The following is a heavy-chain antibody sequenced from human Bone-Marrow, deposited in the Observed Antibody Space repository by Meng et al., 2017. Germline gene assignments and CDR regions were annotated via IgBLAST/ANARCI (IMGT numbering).Heavy chain of an antibody. D-gene: IGHD3-10*01. J-gene: IGHJ3*02. CDR3: ARRLLWFGELLHAFDI. V-gene: IGHV3-7*01. CDR2: IKQDGSEK. Sequence: GSLKISCAASGFTFSSYWMSWVRQAPGKGLEWVANIKQDGSEKYYVDSVKGRFTISRDNAKNSLYLQMNSLRAEDTAVYYCARRLLWFGELLHAFDIWGQGTMVTVSS. CDR1: GFTFSSYW.